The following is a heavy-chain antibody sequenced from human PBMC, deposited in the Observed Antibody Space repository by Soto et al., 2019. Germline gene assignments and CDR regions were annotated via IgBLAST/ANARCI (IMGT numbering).Heavy chain of an antibody. CDR1: GGSISSGDYY. Sequence: QVQLQESGPGLVKPSQTLSLTCTVSGGSISSGDYYWSWIRQPPGKGLEWIGYIYYSGSTYYNPSLKSRVTLSVDTSKNQFSLELSSVTAADTAVYYCAREYCSSTSCYDWFDPWGQGTLVTVSS. V-gene: IGHV4-30-4*01. D-gene: IGHD2-2*01. CDR3: AREYCSSTSCYDWFDP. J-gene: IGHJ5*02. CDR2: IYYSGST.